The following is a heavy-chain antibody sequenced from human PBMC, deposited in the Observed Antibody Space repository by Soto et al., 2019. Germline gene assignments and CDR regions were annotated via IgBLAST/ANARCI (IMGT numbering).Heavy chain of an antibody. Sequence: GGSLRLSCTASGFTVSDYSVNWVRQAPGKGLEWISYISSAGDLILYADSVKGRFTIARDIAKNSLYLQMDGLRDEDSAVYYCATWAIAVGGEGFWGQGTLVTVSS. J-gene: IGHJ4*02. V-gene: IGHV3-48*02. CDR1: GFTVSDYS. D-gene: IGHD2-21*01. CDR3: ATWAIAVGGEGF. CDR2: ISSAGDLI.